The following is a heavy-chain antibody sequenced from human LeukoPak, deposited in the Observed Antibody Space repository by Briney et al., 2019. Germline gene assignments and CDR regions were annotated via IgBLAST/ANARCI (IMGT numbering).Heavy chain of an antibody. Sequence: SETLALTCAVYGGSLSGHYWSWIRQSPGKGLEWIGDIHHDGRTKYSTSLKGRVSILLDTSKNEVSLRLTPVTAADTALYFCAREPVPQDYGDTVNAYDLWGQGTMVIVSS. V-gene: IGHV4-34*01. CDR2: IHHDGRT. CDR3: AREPVPQDYGDTVNAYDL. CDR1: GGSLSGHY. D-gene: IGHD4-17*01. J-gene: IGHJ3*01.